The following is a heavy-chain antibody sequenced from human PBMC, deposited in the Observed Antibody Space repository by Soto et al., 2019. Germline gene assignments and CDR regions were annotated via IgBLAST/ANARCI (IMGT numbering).Heavy chain of an antibody. V-gene: IGHV4-30-4*01. D-gene: IGHD3-3*01. Sequence: SETLSLTCTVSGGSIISGDYCWSWIRQPPGKGLEWTGYIYYSGSTYYNPSLKSRVTISVDTSKNQFSLKLSSVTAADTAVYYCARDKRITIFGVVIEGDPTDYYGMDVWGQGTTVTVSS. J-gene: IGHJ6*02. CDR1: GGSIISGDYC. CDR2: IYYSGST. CDR3: ARDKRITIFGVVIEGDPTDYYGMDV.